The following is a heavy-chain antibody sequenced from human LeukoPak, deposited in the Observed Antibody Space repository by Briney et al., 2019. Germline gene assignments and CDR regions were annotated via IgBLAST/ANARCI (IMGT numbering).Heavy chain of an antibody. CDR2: TSGSGGNT. J-gene: IGHJ4*02. CDR1: RFTLRSYD. V-gene: IGHV3-23*01. D-gene: IGHD5-12*01. CDR3: AKEYSGYDFDY. Sequence: GGSLRLSCAASRFTLRSYDMSWVRQAPGKGLEWVAATSGSGGNTYYAGSVKGRFTISRDNSKNTLYLQMNSLRAEDTAVYYSAKEYSGYDFDYWGQGTLVTVSS.